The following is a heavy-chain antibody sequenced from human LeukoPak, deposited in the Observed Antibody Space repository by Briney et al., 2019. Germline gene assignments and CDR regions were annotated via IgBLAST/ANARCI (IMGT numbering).Heavy chain of an antibody. CDR2: ISGSGGST. D-gene: IGHD6-19*01. CDR3: ARQTYSSGWYSDY. V-gene: IGHV3-23*01. J-gene: IGHJ4*02. Sequence: GGSLRLSCAASGFTFSSYAMSWVRQAPGKGLEWVSAISGSGGSTYYADSVKGRFTISRDNSKNTLYLQMNSLRAEDTAVYYCARQTYSSGWYSDYWGQGTLVIVSS. CDR1: GFTFSSYA.